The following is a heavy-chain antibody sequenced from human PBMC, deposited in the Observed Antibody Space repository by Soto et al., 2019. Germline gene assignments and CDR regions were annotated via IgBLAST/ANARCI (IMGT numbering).Heavy chain of an antibody. Sequence: EVQLVESGGGLVQPGGSLTLSCAASGFTFSGSAMHWVRQASGKGLEWVGRIRSKANSYATAYAASVKGRFTISRDDSKNTAYLQMNSLKTEDTAVYYCTRHVAAAGGDYWGQGTLVTVSS. CDR2: IRSKANSYAT. V-gene: IGHV3-73*02. D-gene: IGHD6-13*01. J-gene: IGHJ4*02. CDR1: GFTFSGSA. CDR3: TRHVAAAGGDY.